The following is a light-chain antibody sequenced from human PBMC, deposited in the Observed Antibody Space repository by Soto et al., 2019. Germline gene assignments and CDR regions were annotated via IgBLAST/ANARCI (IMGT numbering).Light chain of an antibody. CDR3: QQYNNWPPYT. V-gene: IGKV3-15*01. CDR2: GAS. J-gene: IGKJ2*01. Sequence: EIMMTQSPATLSVFPGARATLSCRASQSVSTDLAWYQQKPGQAPRLLIYGASARATGIPARFSGSGSGTEFTLTISSLQSEAFAVYYCQQYNNWPPYTFGQGTKLEIK. CDR1: QSVSTD.